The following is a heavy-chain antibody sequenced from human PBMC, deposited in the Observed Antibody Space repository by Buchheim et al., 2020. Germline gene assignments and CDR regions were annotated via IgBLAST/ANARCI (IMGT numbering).Heavy chain of an antibody. CDR3: VRTGSSWYGEFDY. CDR2: ISSRRDNI. CDR1: GFTFSSYS. V-gene: IGHV3-48*01. Sequence: EVHLVESGGGLVQPEGSLRLSCAASGFTFSSYSMNWVRQAPGRGLEWVSYISSRRDNIYHAGSVKCRFTIYRDNGNNSLYLSLNSLRAEDTAVYYCVRTGSSWYGEFDYWGQGAL. J-gene: IGHJ4*02. D-gene: IGHD6-13*01.